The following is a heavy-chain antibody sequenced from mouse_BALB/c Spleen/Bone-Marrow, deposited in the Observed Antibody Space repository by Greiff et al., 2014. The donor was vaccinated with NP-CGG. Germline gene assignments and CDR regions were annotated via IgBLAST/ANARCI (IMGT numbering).Heavy chain of an antibody. CDR2: ILPGSGST. J-gene: IGHJ2*01. CDR3: ARFYYYGSSYYFDY. D-gene: IGHD1-1*01. Sequence: QVQLQQPGAELMKPGASVKISCKATGYTFSSYWIEWVKQRPGHGLEWIGEILPGSGSTNHNEKFKGKATFTADTSSNTAYMQLSSLTSEDSAVYYCARFYYYGSSYYFDYWGQGTTLTVSS. CDR1: GYTFSSYW. V-gene: IGHV1-9*01.